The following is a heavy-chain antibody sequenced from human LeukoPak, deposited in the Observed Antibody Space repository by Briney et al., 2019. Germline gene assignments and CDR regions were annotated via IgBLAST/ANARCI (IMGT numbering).Heavy chain of an antibody. V-gene: IGHV4-39*01. J-gene: IGHJ5*02. CDR2: IYYSGTT. CDR3: ARQFHGSGYVDDL. D-gene: IGHD5-12*01. CDR1: GGSISSTSFY. Sequence: PETLPLTCSVSGGSISSTSFYWGWIRRPPGKGLEWIASIYYSGTTHYNPSLKSRVTMSVDTSKNQFSLKLSAVTAADTAVYYCARQFHGSGYVDDLWGQGTLVTVSS.